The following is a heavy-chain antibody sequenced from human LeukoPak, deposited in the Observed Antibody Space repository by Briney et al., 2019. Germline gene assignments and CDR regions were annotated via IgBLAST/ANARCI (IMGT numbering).Heavy chain of an antibody. CDR2: IYYSGST. D-gene: IGHD2-15*01. J-gene: IGHJ5*02. Sequence: SETLSLTCTVSGGSISSYYWGWIRQPPGKGLEWIGNIYYSGSTQYNPSLKSRVTISVDTSKNQFSLKLSSVTAADTAVYYCARVGLQVVVAATRNWFDPWGQGTLVTVAS. CDR3: ARVGLQVVVAATRNWFDP. V-gene: IGHV4-39*07. CDR1: GGSISSYY.